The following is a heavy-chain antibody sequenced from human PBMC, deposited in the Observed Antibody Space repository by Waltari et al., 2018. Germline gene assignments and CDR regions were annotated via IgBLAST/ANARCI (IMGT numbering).Heavy chain of an antibody. CDR3: AREAGGY. Sequence: QVQLQESGPGLLKPSETLSLTCAVSGYSISSGYYWGWIRQPPGKGLAGLGSIYHSGTTYYSPSLNGRVTISVDTSKNQFALKLSSVTAADTAVYYCAREAGGYWCQGTLVTVSS. CDR1: GYSISSGYY. J-gene: IGHJ4*02. V-gene: IGHV4-38-2*02. CDR2: IYHSGTT. D-gene: IGHD3-10*01.